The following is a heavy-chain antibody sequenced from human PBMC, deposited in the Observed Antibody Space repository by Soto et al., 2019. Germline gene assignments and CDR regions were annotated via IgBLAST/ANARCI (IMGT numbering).Heavy chain of an antibody. CDR1: GGSFSGYY. CDR3: AISSSLWFGSKGFDP. V-gene: IGHV4-34*01. J-gene: IGHJ5*02. D-gene: IGHD3-10*01. Sequence: QVQLQQWGAGLLKPSETLSLTCAVYGGSFSGYYWSWIRQPPGKGLEWIGEINHSGSTNYNPSLKSRVTISADMSKNQFSLKLSSVTAADTAVYYCAISSSLWFGSKGFDPWGQGTLVTVSS. CDR2: INHSGST.